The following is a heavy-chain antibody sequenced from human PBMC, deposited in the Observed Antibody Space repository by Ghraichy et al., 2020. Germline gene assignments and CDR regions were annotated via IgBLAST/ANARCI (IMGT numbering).Heavy chain of an antibody. D-gene: IGHD2-15*01. J-gene: IGHJ4*02. Sequence: SETLSLTCTVSGDSLSNDPYYWGWVRQPPGKGLEWIGSVYSSGGTYYRPSLKSRVTISVDTSKNQFSLMLNSVTAAATAVYYCARRYPAVGGALDFWGQGAQVTVSS. CDR3: ARRYPAVGGALDF. CDR1: GDSLSNDPYY. CDR2: VYSSGGT. V-gene: IGHV4-39*01.